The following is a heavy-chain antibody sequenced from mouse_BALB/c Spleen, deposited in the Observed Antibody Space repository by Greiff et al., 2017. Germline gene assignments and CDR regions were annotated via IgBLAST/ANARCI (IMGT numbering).Heavy chain of an antibody. CDR2: ISNLAYSI. D-gene: IGHD1-1*01. CDR1: GFTFSDYG. Sequence: EVKLVESGGGLVQPGGSRKLSCAASGFTFSDYGMAWVRQAPGKGPEWVAFISNLAYSIYYADTVTGRFTISRENAKNTLYLEMSSLRSEDTAMYYCARGLLRSAMDYWGQGTSVTVSS. J-gene: IGHJ4*01. V-gene: IGHV5-15*02. CDR3: ARGLLRSAMDY.